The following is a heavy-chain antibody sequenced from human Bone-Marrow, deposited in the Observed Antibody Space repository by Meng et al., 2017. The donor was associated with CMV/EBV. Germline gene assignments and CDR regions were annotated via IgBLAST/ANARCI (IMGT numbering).Heavy chain of an antibody. D-gene: IGHD3-3*01. J-gene: IGHJ4*02. Sequence: SETLSLTCTVSGGSISSGDYYWSWIRQPPGKGLEWIGYIYYSGSTYYNPSLKSRVTISVDTSKNQFSLKLSSVTAADTAVYYCARAPKLRFLEWLSNYFDYWGQGTLVTVSS. CDR1: GGSISSGDYY. CDR3: ARAPKLRFLEWLSNYFDY. CDR2: IYYSGST. V-gene: IGHV4-30-4*08.